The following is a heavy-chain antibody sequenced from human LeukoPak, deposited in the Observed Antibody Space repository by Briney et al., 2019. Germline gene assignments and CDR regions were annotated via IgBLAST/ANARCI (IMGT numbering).Heavy chain of an antibody. CDR3: ARAPPGFSSDTNDC. D-gene: IGHD2-2*01. Sequence: SQTLSLTCAVYGGSFSGYYWSWIRQPPGKGLEWIGEINHSGSTNYNPSLKGRVPLSVDTPKNQFSLKLRSVTAADTPVYYGARAPPGFSSDTNDCWDQGTLVTVSS. CDR1: GGSFSGYY. J-gene: IGHJ4*02. V-gene: IGHV4-34*01. CDR2: INHSGST.